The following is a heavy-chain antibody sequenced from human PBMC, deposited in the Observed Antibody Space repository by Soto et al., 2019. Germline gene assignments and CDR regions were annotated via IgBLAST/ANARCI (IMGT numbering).Heavy chain of an antibody. CDR1: GFSLSTTGVG. CDR3: VQSRCGGDCLQSYSSHSYYGLDV. CDR2: IYWDDDK. V-gene: IGHV2-5*02. Sequence: QITLKESGPTLVKPTQTLTLTCTFSGFSLSTTGVGVGWIRQPPGKALEWLALIYWDDDKRYNPSLNSRLTNTKDTSKNQVVLAMTHMDPGDTATYYCVQSRCGGDCLQSYSSHSYYGLDVWGQGTTVTVSS. J-gene: IGHJ6*02. D-gene: IGHD2-21*02.